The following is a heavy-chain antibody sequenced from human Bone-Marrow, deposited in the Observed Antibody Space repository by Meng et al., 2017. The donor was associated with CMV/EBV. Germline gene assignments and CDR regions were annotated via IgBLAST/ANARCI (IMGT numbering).Heavy chain of an antibody. CDR3: ARGGIPYCGGACYHNFDY. D-gene: IGHD2-21*01. CDR2: IKQDGSEK. CDR1: GLTFSSYW. V-gene: IGHV3-7*01. J-gene: IGHJ4*02. Sequence: GVSLKVSCSASGLTFSSYWTSWVRQAPGKGLEWVANIKQDGSEKYYVDSVKGRFTISRDNAKNSLYLQMNSLRAEDTAVYYCARGGIPYCGGACYHNFDYWGQGTLVTVSS.